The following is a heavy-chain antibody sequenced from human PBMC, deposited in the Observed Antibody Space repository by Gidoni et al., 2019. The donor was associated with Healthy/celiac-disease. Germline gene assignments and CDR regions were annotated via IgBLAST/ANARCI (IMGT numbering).Heavy chain of an antibody. J-gene: IGHJ6*02. CDR3: ARAGGVMSHYYGMDV. V-gene: IGHV1-46*03. CDR1: GYTFTSYY. D-gene: IGHD3-16*01. CDR2: INPSGGST. Sequence: QVQLVQSGAEVKKPGASVQVSCKASGYTFTSYYMHWVRQAPGQGLEWMGIINPSGGSTSYAQKFQGRVTMTRDTSTSTVYMELSSLRSEDTAVYYCARAGGVMSHYYGMDVWGQGTTVTVSS.